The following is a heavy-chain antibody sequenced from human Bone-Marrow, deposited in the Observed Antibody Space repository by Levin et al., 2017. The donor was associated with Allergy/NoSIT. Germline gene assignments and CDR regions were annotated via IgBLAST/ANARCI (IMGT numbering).Heavy chain of an antibody. V-gene: IGHV4-39*01. CDR1: GVSIRSDDYY. CDR3: ARHTLDSAGISTRTVPYYFDY. J-gene: IGHJ4*02. D-gene: IGHD6-13*01. CDR2: IFYGGRT. Sequence: SETLSLNCTVSGVSIRSDDYYWGWIRQPPGKGLEWLGSIFYGGRTYYEPSLESRITISLDTSKNQITLKLSSVTATDTAVYYCARHTLDSAGISTRTVPYYFDYWGQGTLVTVSS.